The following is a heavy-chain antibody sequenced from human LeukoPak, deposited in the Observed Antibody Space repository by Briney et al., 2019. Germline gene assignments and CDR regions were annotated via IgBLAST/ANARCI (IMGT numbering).Heavy chain of an antibody. CDR3: ARERIVATALFTDY. Sequence: PSDTLSLTCTVCGDSISSYYGSWLRQPAGKGLEGIGRIYTSGSTNYNPSLKSRVTMSVDTSKNQFSLKLSSVTAADTAVYYCARERIVATALFTDYWGQGTLVTVSS. V-gene: IGHV4-4*07. D-gene: IGHD5-12*01. J-gene: IGHJ4*02. CDR2: IYTSGST. CDR1: GDSISSYY.